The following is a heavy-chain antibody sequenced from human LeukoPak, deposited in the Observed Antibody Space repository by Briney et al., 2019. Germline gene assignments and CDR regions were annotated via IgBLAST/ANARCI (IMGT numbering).Heavy chain of an antibody. CDR1: GFTFSRYV. J-gene: IGHJ5*02. V-gene: IGHV3-23*01. D-gene: IGHD2-8*02. CDR2: ISNSGGST. CDR3: AKDVWWSVS. Sequence: GGSLRLSCAASGFTFSRYVMSWVRQAPGKGLEWVSSISNSGGSTYYADSVKGRFTISRDNSKNTLYLQMNSLRAEDTAVYYCAKDVWWSVSWGQGTLVTVSS.